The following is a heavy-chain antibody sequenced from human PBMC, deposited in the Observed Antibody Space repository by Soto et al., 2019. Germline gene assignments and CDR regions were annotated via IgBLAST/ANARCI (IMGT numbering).Heavy chain of an antibody. CDR3: ARHWGGYCSSTSCYVAGLGYGMDV. V-gene: IGHV4-39*01. CDR2: IYYSGST. CDR1: GGSISSSSYY. D-gene: IGHD2-2*01. J-gene: IGHJ6*02. Sequence: PSETLSLTCTVSGGSISSSSYYWGWIRQPPGKGLEWIGSIYYSGSTYYNPSLKSRVTISVDTSKNQFSLKLSSVTAADTAVYYCARHWGGYCSSTSCYVAGLGYGMDVWGQGTTVTVSS.